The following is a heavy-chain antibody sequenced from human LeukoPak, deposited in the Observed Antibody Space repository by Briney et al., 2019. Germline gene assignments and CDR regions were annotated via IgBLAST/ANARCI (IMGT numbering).Heavy chain of an antibody. CDR2: IYYSGST. CDR1: GGSISSSSYY. J-gene: IGHJ4*02. V-gene: IGHV4-39*01. D-gene: IGHD5-12*01. Sequence: PSETLSLTCTVSGGSISSSSYYWGWIRQPPGKGLEWIGSIYYSGSTYYNPSLKSRVTISVDTSKNQFSLKLSSVTAVDTAVYYCARHPISGYYYFDYWGQGTLVTVSS. CDR3: ARHPISGYYYFDY.